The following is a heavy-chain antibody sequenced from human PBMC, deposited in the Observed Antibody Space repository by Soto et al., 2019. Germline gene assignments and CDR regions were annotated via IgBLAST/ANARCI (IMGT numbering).Heavy chain of an antibody. V-gene: IGHV4-59*01. D-gene: IGHD3-22*01. J-gene: IGHJ5*02. CDR1: GGSISSYY. CDR2: IYYSGST. Sequence: SETLSLTCTVSGGSISSYYWSWIRQPPGKGLEWIGYIYYSGSTNYNPSLKSRVTISVDTSKNQFSLKLSSVTAADTAVYYCARGDYDDSSGADPRWRYNWFDPWGQGTLVTVSS. CDR3: ARGDYDDSSGADPRWRYNWFDP.